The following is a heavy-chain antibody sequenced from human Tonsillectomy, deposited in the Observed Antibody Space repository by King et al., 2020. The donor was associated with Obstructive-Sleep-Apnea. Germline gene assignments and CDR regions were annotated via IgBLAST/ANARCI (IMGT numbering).Heavy chain of an antibody. CDR3: ARGRGSYSLDY. J-gene: IGHJ4*02. CDR2: ISYDGGNK. D-gene: IGHD1-26*01. CDR1: GFTLGSYP. Sequence: VQLVESGGGVVQPGRSLRLSCAASGFTLGSYPMHWVRQAPGKGLEWVAVISYDGGNKYYIDSVKGRFTISRDNSKNTLYLQMNSLRADDTAVYYCARGRGSYSLDYWGQGTLVTVSS. V-gene: IGHV3-30*04.